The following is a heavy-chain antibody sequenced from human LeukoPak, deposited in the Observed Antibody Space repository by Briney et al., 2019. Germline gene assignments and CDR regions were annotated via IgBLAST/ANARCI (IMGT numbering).Heavy chain of an antibody. CDR3: ATGTSGSYYVGIVRPIDY. D-gene: IGHD1-26*01. CDR1: GYTLPELL. V-gene: IGHV1-24*01. J-gene: IGHJ4*02. Sequence: ASVQVSCKVSGYTLPELLIHWLRQAAGKGLAWLGGFDPDDGETVYAQMFQGRVTMTEDTSSDTASMELSSLRSEDTAVYYCATGTSGSYYVGIVRPIDYWGQGTLVTVSS. CDR2: FDPDDGET.